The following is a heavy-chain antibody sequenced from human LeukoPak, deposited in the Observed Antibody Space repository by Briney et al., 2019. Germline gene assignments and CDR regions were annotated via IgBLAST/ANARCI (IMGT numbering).Heavy chain of an antibody. D-gene: IGHD2-15*01. CDR3: ARILLRDGSGFNPFDM. CDR2: ISGSGGST. J-gene: IGHJ3*02. CDR1: GFTFSSYG. Sequence: GGSLRLSCAASGFTFSSYGMSWVRQAPGKGLEWVSAISGSGGSTYYADSVKGRFTISRDNSKNTLYLQMNSLRAEDTAVYYCARILLRDGSGFNPFDMWGQGTMVTVSA. V-gene: IGHV3-23*01.